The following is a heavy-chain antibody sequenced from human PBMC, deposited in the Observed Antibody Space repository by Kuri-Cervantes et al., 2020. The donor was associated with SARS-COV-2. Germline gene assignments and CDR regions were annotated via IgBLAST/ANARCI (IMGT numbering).Heavy chain of an antibody. Sequence: GSLRLSCTVSGGSISSYYWSRIRQPAGKGLEWIGRIYTSGSTNYNPSLKSRVTMSVDTSKNQFSLKLSSVTAADTAVYYCARANTMVQGTNWFDPWGQGTLVTVSS. J-gene: IGHJ5*02. CDR3: ARANTMVQGTNWFDP. D-gene: IGHD3-10*01. V-gene: IGHV4-4*07. CDR1: GGSISSYY. CDR2: IYTSGST.